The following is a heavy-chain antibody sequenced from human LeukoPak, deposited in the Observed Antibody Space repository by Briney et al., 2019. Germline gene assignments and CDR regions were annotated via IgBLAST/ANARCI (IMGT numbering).Heavy chain of an antibody. D-gene: IGHD2-2*01. Sequence: SETLSLTCTVSGGSLSSYYWSWIRQPPGKGLEWIGYIYYSGSTNYNPSLKSRVTISVDTSKNQFSLKLSSVTAADTAVYYCARDLRCSSTSCQRAFDIWGQGTMVTVSS. J-gene: IGHJ3*02. V-gene: IGHV4-59*01. CDR2: IYYSGST. CDR1: GGSLSSYY. CDR3: ARDLRCSSTSCQRAFDI.